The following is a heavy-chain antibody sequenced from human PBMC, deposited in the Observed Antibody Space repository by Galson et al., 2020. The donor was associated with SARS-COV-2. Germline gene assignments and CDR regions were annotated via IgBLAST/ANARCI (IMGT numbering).Heavy chain of an antibody. CDR1: GGSFSDYY. J-gene: IGHJ4*02. D-gene: IGHD3-22*01. CDR2: VNHRGST. Sequence: LSLTCAVYGGSFSDYYWSWIRQPPGRGLEWIGEVNHRGSTSYNPSLKSRVTISVDASKKQFSLNLSSVTAADSGLYYCARGTRDITMIVVVMTAVSCHFDHWGQGTLVTVSS. V-gene: IGHV4-34*01. CDR3: ARGTRDITMIVVVMTAVSCHFDH.